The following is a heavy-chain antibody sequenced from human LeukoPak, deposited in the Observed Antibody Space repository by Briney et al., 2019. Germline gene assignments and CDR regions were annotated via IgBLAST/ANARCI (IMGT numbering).Heavy chain of an antibody. Sequence: SETLSLTCTVSGGSISSDYWSWIRQPPGKGLEWIGDIYCIGSTNYNPSLKSRITISVDTSKSHFSLKLSSVTAADTAVYYCGRVVGATGSSDYWGQGTLVTVSS. D-gene: IGHD1-26*01. CDR3: GRVVGATGSSDY. CDR1: GGSISSDY. V-gene: IGHV4-59*01. J-gene: IGHJ4*02. CDR2: IYCIGST.